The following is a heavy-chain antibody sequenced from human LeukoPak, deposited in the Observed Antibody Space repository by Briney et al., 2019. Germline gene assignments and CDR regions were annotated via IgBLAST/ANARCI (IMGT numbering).Heavy chain of an antibody. CDR2: IKAGNGDT. CDR1: GYIFTKYV. Sequence: ASVKVSCKASGYIFTKYVVHWVRQAPGQRPEWMGWIKAGNGDTKYSQNFQDRLTITRDTSASIVYMELSSLTSEDTALYYCARDDCGDTCYPGGYWGQGTLVTVSS. CDR3: ARDDCGDTCYPGGY. D-gene: IGHD2-21*01. V-gene: IGHV1-3*01. J-gene: IGHJ4*02.